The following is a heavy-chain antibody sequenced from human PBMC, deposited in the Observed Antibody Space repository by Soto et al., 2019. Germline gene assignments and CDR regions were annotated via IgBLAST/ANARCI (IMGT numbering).Heavy chain of an antibody. CDR3: ARMRNILTGYPGRFDY. CDR1: GGSISSYY. V-gene: IGHV4-59*01. J-gene: IGHJ4*02. CDR2: IYYSGST. Sequence: PSETLSLTCTVSGGSISSYYWSWIRQPPGKGLEWIGYIYYSGSTKYNPSLKSRITISVDTSKNQYSLKMNSVTAADTAVYYFARMRNILTGYPGRFDYWGQGTLVTVSS. D-gene: IGHD3-9*01.